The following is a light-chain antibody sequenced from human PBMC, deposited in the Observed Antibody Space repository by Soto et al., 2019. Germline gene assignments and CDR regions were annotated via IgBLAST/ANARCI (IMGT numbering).Light chain of an antibody. CDR2: STN. J-gene: IGLJ3*02. V-gene: IGLV8-61*01. CDR3: VLYMGRGIGV. Sequence: QTVVTQEPSVSVSPGGTVTLTCGLSSGSVSTSYYPSWHQQTPGQAPRTLIYSTNTRSSGVPDRFSGSILGNEAALTITGDQADEESDYYCVLYMGRGIGVFGGGTKLTVL. CDR1: SGSVSTSYY.